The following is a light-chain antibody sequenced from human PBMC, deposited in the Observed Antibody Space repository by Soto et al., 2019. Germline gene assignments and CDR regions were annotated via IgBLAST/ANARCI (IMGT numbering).Light chain of an antibody. CDR2: NNN. Sequence: SVLTKPPSEFGSPGQGVTISCSGSSSNIGSNYVYWYQQLPGTAPKLLIYNNNQRPSGVPDRFSASKSGTSASLAIRGLRSDDEADYYCSSWDGSLSGYVFGVSTKVTVL. V-gene: IGLV1-47*02. J-gene: IGLJ1*01. CDR1: SSNIGSNY. CDR3: SSWDGSLSGYV.